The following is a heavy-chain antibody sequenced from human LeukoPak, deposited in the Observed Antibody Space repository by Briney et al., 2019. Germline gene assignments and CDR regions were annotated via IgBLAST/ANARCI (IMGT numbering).Heavy chain of an antibody. CDR1: GFTFSSYA. CDR2: ISGSGGST. Sequence: GGSLRLSCAASGFTFSSYAMNWVRQAPGKGLEWVSAISGSGGSTYYADSVKGRFTISRDNSKNTLYLQMNSLRAEDTAVYYCAKGENYYDSSGFNYFDYWGQGTLVTVSS. CDR3: AKGENYYDSSGFNYFDY. V-gene: IGHV3-23*01. J-gene: IGHJ4*02. D-gene: IGHD3-22*01.